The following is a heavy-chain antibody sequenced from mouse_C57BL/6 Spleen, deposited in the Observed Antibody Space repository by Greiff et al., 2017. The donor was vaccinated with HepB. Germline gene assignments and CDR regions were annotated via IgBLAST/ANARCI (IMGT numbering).Heavy chain of an antibody. CDR3: ARGDYSNRYFDY. J-gene: IGHJ2*01. D-gene: IGHD2-5*01. Sequence: VQLQQSGPELVKPGASVKIPCKASGYTFTDYNMDWVKQSHGKSLEWIGEINPNNGGTIYNQKFKGKATLTVDKSSSTAYMELRSLTSEDTAVYYCARGDYSNRYFDYWGQGTTLTVSS. CDR2: INPNNGGT. CDR1: GYTFTDYN. V-gene: IGHV1-18*01.